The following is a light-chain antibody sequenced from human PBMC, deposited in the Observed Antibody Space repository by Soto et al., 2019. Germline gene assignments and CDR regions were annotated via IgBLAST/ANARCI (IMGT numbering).Light chain of an antibody. CDR1: QSVSSY. CDR3: QQRSNWPPT. CDR2: DAS. J-gene: IGKJ4*01. V-gene: IGKV3-11*01. Sequence: EIVLTQSPATRSWSPGERATLSCRASQSVSSYLAWYQQKPGQAPRLLIYDASNRATGIPARFSGSGSGTDFTLTISSLEPEDFAVYYCQQRSNWPPTFGGGTKVDIK.